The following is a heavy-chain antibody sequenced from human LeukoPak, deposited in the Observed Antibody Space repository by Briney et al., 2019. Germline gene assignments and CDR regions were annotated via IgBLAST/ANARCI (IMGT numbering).Heavy chain of an antibody. Sequence: SETLSLTCAVYGGSFSGYYWSWIRQPPGKGLEWIGEINHSGSTNYNPSLKSRVTISVDTSKNQFSLKLSSVTAADTVVYYCARMGKSGYVGYWGQGTLVTVSS. CDR1: GGSFSGYY. J-gene: IGHJ4*02. V-gene: IGHV4-34*01. CDR3: ARMGKSGYVGY. CDR2: INHSGST. D-gene: IGHD5-12*01.